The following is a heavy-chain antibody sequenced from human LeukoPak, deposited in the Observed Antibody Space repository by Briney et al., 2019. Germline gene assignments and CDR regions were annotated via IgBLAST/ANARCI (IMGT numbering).Heavy chain of an antibody. V-gene: IGHV4-59*01. CDR1: GGSISNCS. J-gene: IGHJ4*02. Sequence: SETLSLTCTVSGGSISNCSLNWVRQPQGKGLEWVGHIYYSGSTSYNPSLKSRVTISVDTSKNQFSLRLSSVTAADTAVYYCARDPGKRGSGLDWGQGSLVTVSS. CDR2: IYYSGST. D-gene: IGHD6-25*01. CDR3: ARDPGKRGSGLD.